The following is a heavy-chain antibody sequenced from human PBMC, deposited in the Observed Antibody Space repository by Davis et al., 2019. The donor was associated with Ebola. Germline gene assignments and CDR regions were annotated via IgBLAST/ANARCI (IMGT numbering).Heavy chain of an antibody. V-gene: IGHV3-23*01. Sequence: GGSLRLSCAASGFTFSNYAMSWVRQAPGKGLEWVSAISGSGDSTHHADSVKGRFSISRDNSKNTLYLQVNSLRVEDTAIYYCAKAPVRFLEWFTTDYWGKGTLVTVSS. CDR3: AKAPVRFLEWFTTDY. CDR1: GFTFSNYA. J-gene: IGHJ4*02. CDR2: ISGSGDST. D-gene: IGHD3-3*01.